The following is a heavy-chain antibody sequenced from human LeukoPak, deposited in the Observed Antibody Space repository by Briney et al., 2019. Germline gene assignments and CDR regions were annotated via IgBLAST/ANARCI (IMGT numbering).Heavy chain of an antibody. CDR3: AREDGGGVVSNGY. Sequence: PSQTLSLTCTVSGGSISSGSYYWSWIRQPAGKGLEWIGRIYTSGSTNYNPSLKSRVTISVDTSKNQFSLKLSSVTAADTAVYYCAREDGGGVVSNGYWGQGTLVTVSS. D-gene: IGHD3-3*01. CDR2: IYTSGST. J-gene: IGHJ4*02. V-gene: IGHV4-61*02. CDR1: GGSISSGSYY.